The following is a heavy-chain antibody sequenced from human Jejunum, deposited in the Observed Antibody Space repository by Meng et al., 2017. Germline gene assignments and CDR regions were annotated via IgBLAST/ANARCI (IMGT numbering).Heavy chain of an antibody. J-gene: IGHJ4*02. Sequence: QAQLQESGPGLVKPSQTLSLTCTVSGGSISSGDYYWSWIRQPPGKGLEWIGYIYYSGSTYYNPSLKSRVTISVDTSKNQFSLSLNSATAADTGIYYCTRGTDRAKSGDYWGQGTLVTVSS. V-gene: IGHV4-30-4*01. D-gene: IGHD1-14*01. CDR3: TRGTDRAKSGDY. CDR2: IYYSGST. CDR1: GGSISSGDYY.